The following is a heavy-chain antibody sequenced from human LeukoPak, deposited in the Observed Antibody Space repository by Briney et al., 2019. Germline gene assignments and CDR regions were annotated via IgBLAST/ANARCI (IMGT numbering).Heavy chain of an antibody. Sequence: SEALSLTCAVYGGSFSGYYWSWIRQPPGKGLEWIGEINHSGRTNYNPSLKSRVTISVDTSKNQFSLKLSSVAAADTAVYYCARGTRWLRFPHYWGQGTLVTVSS. D-gene: IGHD5-12*01. CDR2: INHSGRT. V-gene: IGHV4-34*01. CDR3: ARGTRWLRFPHY. CDR1: GGSFSGYY. J-gene: IGHJ4*02.